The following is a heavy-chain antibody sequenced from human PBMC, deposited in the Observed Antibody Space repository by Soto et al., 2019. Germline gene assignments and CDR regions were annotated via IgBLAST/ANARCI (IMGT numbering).Heavy chain of an antibody. CDR1: GYSFTSYW. V-gene: IGHV5-51*01. CDR2: IYPGDSDT. CDR3: GGLQVVVAAHTEVSYYGKDV. Sequence: GEYLKISCKGSGYSFTSYWIGWVRQMPGKGLDCMGIIYPGDSDTRYSPSFQGQVTISADNSIRTAYLQWSSLKASDTAMYYCGGLQVVVAAHTEVSYYGKDVWGQGTTDTVSS. J-gene: IGHJ6*02. D-gene: IGHD2-15*01.